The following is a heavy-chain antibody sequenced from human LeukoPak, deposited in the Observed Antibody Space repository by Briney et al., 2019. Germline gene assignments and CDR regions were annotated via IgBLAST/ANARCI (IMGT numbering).Heavy chain of an antibody. D-gene: IGHD3-16*01. CDR2: IKQDGSEK. V-gene: IGHV3-7*02. CDR3: LRASPNVWLNYVVDS. Sequence: GGSLRLSCGASGFSLSKGITWGRQAPGKGLEGVSKIKQDGSEKIYLYSVKGRFSISRDNAKCTLSLQMDGLRAEDADVYYYLRASPNVWLNYVVDSWGRGPVVVVSS. CDR1: GFSLSKG. J-gene: IGHJ4*02.